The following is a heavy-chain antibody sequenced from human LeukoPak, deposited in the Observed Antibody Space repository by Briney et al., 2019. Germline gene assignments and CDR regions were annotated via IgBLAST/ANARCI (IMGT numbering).Heavy chain of an antibody. Sequence: SETLSLTCTVSGGSIRSTSYYWGWIRQPPGKGLEWIGSIYYSGSTYYNPSLKSRVTISVDTSKNQFSLKLSSVTAADTAVYYCARGYYGSGSYYSFDYWGQGTLVTVSS. CDR1: GGSIRSTSYY. CDR3: ARGYYGSGSYYSFDY. J-gene: IGHJ4*02. V-gene: IGHV4-39*07. D-gene: IGHD3-10*01. CDR2: IYYSGST.